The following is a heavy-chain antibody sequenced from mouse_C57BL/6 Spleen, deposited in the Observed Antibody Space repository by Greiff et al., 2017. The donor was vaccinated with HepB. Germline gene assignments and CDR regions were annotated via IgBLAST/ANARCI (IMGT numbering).Heavy chain of an antibody. V-gene: IGHV1-85*01. CDR3: ARRGSHWYFDV. J-gene: IGHJ1*03. D-gene: IGHD3-1*01. CDR1: GYTFTSYD. CDR2: IYPRDGST. Sequence: QVHVKQSGPELVKPGASVKLSCKASGYTFTSYDINWVKQRPGQGLEWIGWIYPRDGSTKYNEKFKGKATLTVDTSSSTAYMELHSLTSEDSAVYFCARRGSHWYFDVWGTGTTVTVSS.